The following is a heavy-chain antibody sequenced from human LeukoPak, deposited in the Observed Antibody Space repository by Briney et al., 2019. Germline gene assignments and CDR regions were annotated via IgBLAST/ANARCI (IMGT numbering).Heavy chain of an antibody. CDR3: AELGITMIGGV. J-gene: IGHJ6*04. CDR2: IYSGGST. CDR1: GFTVSGNY. Sequence: PGGSLRLSCAASGFTVSGNYMSWVRQAPGKGLEWVSVIYSGGSTYYADSVKGRFTISRDNAKNSLYLQMNSLRAEDTAVYYCAELGITMIGGVWGKGTTVTISS. D-gene: IGHD3-10*02. V-gene: IGHV3-53*01.